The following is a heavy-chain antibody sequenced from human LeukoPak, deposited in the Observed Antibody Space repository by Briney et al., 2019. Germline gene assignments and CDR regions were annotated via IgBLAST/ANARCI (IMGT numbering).Heavy chain of an antibody. D-gene: IGHD1-26*01. J-gene: IGHJ4*02. CDR3: ARDAYSGSYLDY. V-gene: IGHV3-30*04. CDR2: ISYDGSNK. CDR1: GFTFSSYA. Sequence: GGSPRLSCAASGFTFSSYAVHWVRQAPGKGLEWVAVISYDGSNKYYADSVKGRFTISRDNSKNTLYLQMNSLRAEDTAVYYCARDAYSGSYLDYWGQGTLVTVSS.